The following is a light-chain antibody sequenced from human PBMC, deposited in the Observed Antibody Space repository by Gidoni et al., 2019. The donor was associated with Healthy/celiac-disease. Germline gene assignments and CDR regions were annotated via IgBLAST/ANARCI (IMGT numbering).Light chain of an antibody. J-gene: IGKJ2*04. V-gene: IGKV1-13*02. CDR1: KGISSA. CDR2: DAS. CDR3: QQFNSYPPVCS. Sequence: AIQLTQSPSSLSASVGDRVTITCRASKGISSALAWYQKKPGKAPRLLIYDASSLESGVPSRFSGSGSGTDFTLTISSLQPEDFATYYCQQFNSYPPVCSFGQXTKLEIK.